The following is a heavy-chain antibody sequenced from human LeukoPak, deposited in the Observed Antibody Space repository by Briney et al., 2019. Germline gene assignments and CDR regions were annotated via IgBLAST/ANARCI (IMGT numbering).Heavy chain of an antibody. J-gene: IGHJ4*02. V-gene: IGHV1-2*02. D-gene: IGHD5-18*01. Sequence: ASVKVSCKASGYTFTGYYMHWVRQAPGQGLEWMGWINPNRGGTNYAKKFLGRVTMTRDTSISTDYMELSRLRSDDTAVYYCARDSGDTAMGAGGYWGQGTLVTVSS. CDR1: GYTFTGYY. CDR3: ARDSGDTAMGAGGY. CDR2: INPNRGGT.